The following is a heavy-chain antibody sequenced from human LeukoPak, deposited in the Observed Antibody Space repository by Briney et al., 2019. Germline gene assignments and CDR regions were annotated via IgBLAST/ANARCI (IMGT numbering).Heavy chain of an antibody. V-gene: IGHV3-23*01. J-gene: IGHJ4*02. Sequence: GGSLRLSCEASGFTFSSYAMSWVRQAPGKGLEWVSGVSGSGGGTYYTDSVKGRFTISRDNSKNTLFLQMNSLRDEDTAVYYCANLRGRGAYACSGASCYSYWGQGTLVTVSP. CDR1: GFTFSSYA. CDR2: VSGSGGGT. CDR3: ANLRGRGAYACSGASCYSY. D-gene: IGHD2-15*01.